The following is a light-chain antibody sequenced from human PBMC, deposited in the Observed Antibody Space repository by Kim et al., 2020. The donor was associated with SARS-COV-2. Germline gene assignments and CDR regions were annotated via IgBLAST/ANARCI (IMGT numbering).Light chain of an antibody. J-gene: IGLJ1*01. CDR3: QVWDNNSVHYV. V-gene: IGLV3-21*04. CDR1: NIGSKS. Sequence: APGETARITCAGDNIGSKSVHWYQQKPGQAPVLVIYYNSIRPSGIPERFSGSNSGNTATLTISRVEAGDEADFYCQVWDNNSVHYVFGTGTKVTVL. CDR2: YNS.